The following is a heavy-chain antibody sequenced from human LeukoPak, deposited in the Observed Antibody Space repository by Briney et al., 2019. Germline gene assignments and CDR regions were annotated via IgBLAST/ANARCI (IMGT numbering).Heavy chain of an antibody. V-gene: IGHV3-33*01. CDR2: IWYDGSNK. Sequence: PGGSLRLSCAASGFTFSSYGMHWVRQAPGKGLEWVAVIWYDGSNKYYADSVKGRFTISRDNSKNTLYQQMNSLRAEDTAVYYCAREGFYDFWSGYYPTYYYYYGMDVWGQGTTVTVSS. J-gene: IGHJ6*02. CDR1: GFTFSSYG. D-gene: IGHD3-3*01. CDR3: AREGFYDFWSGYYPTYYYYYGMDV.